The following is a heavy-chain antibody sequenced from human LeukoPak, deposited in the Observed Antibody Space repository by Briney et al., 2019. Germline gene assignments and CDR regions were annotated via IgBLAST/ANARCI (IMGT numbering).Heavy chain of an antibody. CDR2: ISDGGSDK. D-gene: IGHD2-21*02. V-gene: IGHV3-30-3*01. Sequence: GGSLRLSCAASGFTFSSYAMHWVRQDPDKGLEWMAVISDGGSDKYYADSVRGRFTISRDNSENTLSLQMSSLRAEDTAVYYCARGISSGIVVTAIAYWGQGTLVTVSS. CDR3: ARGISSGIVVTAIAY. J-gene: IGHJ4*02. CDR1: GFTFSSYA.